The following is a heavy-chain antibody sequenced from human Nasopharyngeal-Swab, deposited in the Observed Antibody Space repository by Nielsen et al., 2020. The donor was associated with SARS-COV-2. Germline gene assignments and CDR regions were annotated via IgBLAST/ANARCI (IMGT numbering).Heavy chain of an antibody. CDR3: ARDSSGYENYYYYYYMDV. Sequence: GGSLRLSCAASGFTSSSYSMNWVRQAPGKGLEWVSSISSSSSYIYYADSVKGRFTISRDNAKNSLYLQMNSLRAEDTAVYYCARDSSGYENYYYYYYMDVWGKGTTVTVSS. CDR1: GFTSSSYS. CDR2: ISSSSSYI. D-gene: IGHD5-12*01. J-gene: IGHJ6*03. V-gene: IGHV3-21*01.